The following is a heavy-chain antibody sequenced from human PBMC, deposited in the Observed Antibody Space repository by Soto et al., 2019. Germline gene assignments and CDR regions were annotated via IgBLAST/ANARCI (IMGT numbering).Heavy chain of an antibody. CDR3: ARDPYVSEYQLLYGAFDI. CDR1: GFTFTSSA. D-gene: IGHD2-2*02. V-gene: IGHV1-58*02. CDR2: IVVGSGNT. Sequence: GASVKVSCKASGFTFTSSAMQWVRQARGQRLEWIGWIVVGSGNTNYAQKFQERVTITRDISTSTAYMELSSLRSEDTAVYYCARDPYVSEYQLLYGAFDIWGQGTMVTVSS. J-gene: IGHJ3*02.